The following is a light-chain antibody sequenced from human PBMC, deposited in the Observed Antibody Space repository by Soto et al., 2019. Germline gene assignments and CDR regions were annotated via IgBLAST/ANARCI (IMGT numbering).Light chain of an antibody. CDR3: PQSYSAQYT. J-gene: IGKJ2*01. Sequence: DIQMTQSPSSLYASVRDRVSLTCRAGQNVGSFVNWYQQKPGKPPRLLIYATSSLQSGVTSRISGSGSATEFTLTIRSLHPEDFATYFCPQSYSAQYTFGQGTKGDLK. CDR2: ATS. V-gene: IGKV1-39*01. CDR1: QNVGSF.